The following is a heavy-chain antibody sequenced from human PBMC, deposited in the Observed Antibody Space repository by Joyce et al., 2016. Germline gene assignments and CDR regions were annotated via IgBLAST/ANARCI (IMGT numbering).Heavy chain of an antibody. V-gene: IGHV5-51*01. J-gene: IGHJ4*02. CDR1: GYYFISYW. CDR2: MYPGGSNP. D-gene: IGHD1-26*01. CDR3: VRQVVGDKDY. Sequence: EVQLVQSGAELKKPGESLKISCEASGYYFISYWIGWVRQMPGKGLECMGIMYPGGSNPRYGPSFEGEVTISADKSINTAYWEWSSLKASDTAIYYCVRQVVGDKDYWGQGTLVTVSS.